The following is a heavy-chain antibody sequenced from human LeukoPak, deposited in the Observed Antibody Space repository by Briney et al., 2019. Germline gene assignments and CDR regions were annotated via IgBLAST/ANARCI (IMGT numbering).Heavy chain of an antibody. CDR1: GYTLTDYY. CDR2: ISAYNGNT. CDR3: ARDDYGLDYYYYGMDV. J-gene: IGHJ6*02. V-gene: IGHV1-18*04. D-gene: IGHD4-17*01. Sequence: ASVKVSCKASGYTLTDYYMHWVRQAPGQGLEWMGWISAYNGNTNYAQKLQGRVTMTTDTSTSTAYMELRSLRSDDTAVYYCARDDYGLDYYYYGMDVWGQGTTVTVSS.